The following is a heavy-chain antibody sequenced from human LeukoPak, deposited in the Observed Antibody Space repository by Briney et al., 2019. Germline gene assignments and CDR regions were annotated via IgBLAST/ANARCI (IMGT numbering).Heavy chain of an antibody. CDR3: ARDSYGSGSFFDY. CDR1: GFTFSSYS. V-gene: IGHV3-21*01. D-gene: IGHD3-10*01. Sequence: PGGSLRLSCAASGFTFSSYSMNWVRQAPGKGLEWVSSISSSSSYIYYADSVKGRFTISRDNAKNSLYLQMNSLRAENTAVYYCARDSYGSGSFFDYWGQGTLVTVSS. CDR2: ISSSSSYI. J-gene: IGHJ4*02.